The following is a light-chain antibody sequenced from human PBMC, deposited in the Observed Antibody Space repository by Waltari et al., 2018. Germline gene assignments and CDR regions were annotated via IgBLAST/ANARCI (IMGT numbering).Light chain of an antibody. CDR3: VQSIAFPWT. Sequence: DIVMTQTPLSLPITPGEPASISCRSSQSLLHTNGKTYLHWYLQKPGQSPQLLIYGGSNRASGVPDRFSGSGSGTDFTLKISKVEAEDVGVYYCVQSIAFPWTFGQGTKVEIK. CDR2: GGS. J-gene: IGKJ1*01. CDR1: QSLLHTNGKTY. V-gene: IGKV2-40*01.